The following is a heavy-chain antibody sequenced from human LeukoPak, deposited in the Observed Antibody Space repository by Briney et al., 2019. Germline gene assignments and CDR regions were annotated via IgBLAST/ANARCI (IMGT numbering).Heavy chain of an antibody. J-gene: IGHJ4*02. Sequence: QTGGSLRLSCAASGFTFSSYAMSWVRQAPGKGLEWVSGVSGSGGRTYYADSVKGRFTISRDNSKNMLYLQMNSLRAEDTAVYYCAKDLDIVATITGNWGQGTLVTVSS. V-gene: IGHV3-23*01. CDR3: AKDLDIVATITGN. CDR2: VSGSGGRT. CDR1: GFTFSSYA. D-gene: IGHD5-12*01.